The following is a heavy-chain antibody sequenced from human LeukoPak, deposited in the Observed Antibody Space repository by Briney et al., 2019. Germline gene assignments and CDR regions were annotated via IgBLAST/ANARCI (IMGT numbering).Heavy chain of an antibody. Sequence: GESLKISCQGSGYSFTSYWIGWVRQMPGKGLEWMGIIYPGDSDTRYSPSFQSQVTISADKSISTAYLQWSSLKASDTAMYYCARLGGPGYSYGYRLLDYWGQGTLVTVSS. V-gene: IGHV5-51*01. CDR3: ARLGGPGYSYGYRLLDY. J-gene: IGHJ4*02. CDR2: IYPGDSDT. D-gene: IGHD5-18*01. CDR1: GYSFTSYW.